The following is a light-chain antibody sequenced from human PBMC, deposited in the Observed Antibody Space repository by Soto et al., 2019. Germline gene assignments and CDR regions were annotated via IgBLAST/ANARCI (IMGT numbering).Light chain of an antibody. CDR1: QSVSSSY. CDR2: GAS. Sequence: EIVLTQSPGTLSLSPGGRATLSCRASQSVSSSYLAWYQQKPGQAPRLLIYGASSRAPGIPDRFSGSGSGTDFTLTISRLEPEDFAVYYCRQYGTSLWTFGQGTKVEIK. J-gene: IGKJ1*01. V-gene: IGKV3-20*01. CDR3: RQYGTSLWT.